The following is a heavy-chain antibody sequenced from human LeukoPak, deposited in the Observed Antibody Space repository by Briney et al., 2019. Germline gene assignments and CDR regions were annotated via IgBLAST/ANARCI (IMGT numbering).Heavy chain of an antibody. J-gene: IGHJ3*01. Sequence: GGSLRLSCAASGFTFSSYAMTWVRQAPGKGLEWVSLIGSSGGSTYYADSVKGRFTISRDNSKNTLSLQMNSLRVEDTAIYYCAKDIQLSTWGLGTMVTVSS. CDR1: GFTFSSYA. D-gene: IGHD5-24*01. CDR2: IGSSGGST. CDR3: AKDIQLST. V-gene: IGHV3-23*01.